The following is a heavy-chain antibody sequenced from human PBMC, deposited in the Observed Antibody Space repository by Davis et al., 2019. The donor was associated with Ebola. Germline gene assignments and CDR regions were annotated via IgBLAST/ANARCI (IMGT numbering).Heavy chain of an antibody. J-gene: IGHJ6*04. CDR3: ARGSVAALTLYGMDV. V-gene: IGHV1-2*06. Sequence: SVKVSCKASGYTFTGYYMHWVRQAPGQGLEWMGRINPNSGGTNYAQKFQGRVTMTRDTSISTAYMELSRLRSDDTAVYYCARGSVAALTLYGMDVWGKGTTVTVSS. D-gene: IGHD6-6*01. CDR2: INPNSGGT. CDR1: GYTFTGYY.